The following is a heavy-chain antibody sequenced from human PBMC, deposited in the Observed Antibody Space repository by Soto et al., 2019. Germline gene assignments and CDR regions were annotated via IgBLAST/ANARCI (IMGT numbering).Heavy chain of an antibody. J-gene: IGHJ5*02. V-gene: IGHV1-18*01. CDR3: ARDTHEFWSSYFLDP. CDR1: GYPFDTYG. CDR2: ISAYNGQT. D-gene: IGHD3-3*01. Sequence: RASVKVSCKASGYPFDTYGINWVRQAPGQRPEWMGWISAYNGQTDYAQNFQGRVTMATDTSTNTAYMELRNLRSDDTAVYYCARDTHEFWSSYFLDPWGQGPLVTVYS.